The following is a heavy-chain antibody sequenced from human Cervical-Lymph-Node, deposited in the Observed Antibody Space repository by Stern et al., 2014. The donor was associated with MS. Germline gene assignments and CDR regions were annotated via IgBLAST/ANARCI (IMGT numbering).Heavy chain of an antibody. CDR1: GDTLSSHT. V-gene: IGHV1-69*01. D-gene: IGHD3-10*01. CDR2: IIPNYVRP. CDR3: ATGAHGMDV. J-gene: IGHJ6*02. Sequence: QVQLVESGAAVKKVGSSVKVSCKASGDTLSSHTISWVRQAPGQGLVCIGGIIPNYVRPSFAHKFHGRVRITSDEPTNTAHMELSSLRSEDTAVYYCATGAHGMDVWGQGTAVTVSS.